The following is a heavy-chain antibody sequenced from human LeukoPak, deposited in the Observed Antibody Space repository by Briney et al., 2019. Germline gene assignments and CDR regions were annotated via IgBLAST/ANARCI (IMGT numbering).Heavy chain of an antibody. J-gene: IGHJ4*02. V-gene: IGHV1-2*02. CDR2: INPNSGGT. CDR1: GYTFTGYY. D-gene: IGHD5-12*01. Sequence: ASVRVSCKASGYTFTGYYMHWVRQAPGQGLEWMGWINPNSGGTNYAQKFQGRVTMTRDTSISTAYMELSRLRSDDTAVYYCARDCCGYETFDYWGQGTLVTVSS. CDR3: ARDCCGYETFDY.